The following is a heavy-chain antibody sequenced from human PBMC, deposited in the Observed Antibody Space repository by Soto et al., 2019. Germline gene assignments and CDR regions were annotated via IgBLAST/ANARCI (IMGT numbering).Heavy chain of an antibody. J-gene: IGHJ4*02. D-gene: IGHD1-26*01. Sequence: QVQLVQSGAEVKKPGASVKVSCKASGYTFTSYGISWVRQAPGQGLERMGWISAYNGNTNYAQKLQGRGTMTTDTATSTAYVELRSLRSDDTAVYYLARDMGGSYYIDYWGQGTLVTVSS. CDR1: GYTFTSYG. CDR3: ARDMGGSYYIDY. V-gene: IGHV1-18*01. CDR2: ISAYNGNT.